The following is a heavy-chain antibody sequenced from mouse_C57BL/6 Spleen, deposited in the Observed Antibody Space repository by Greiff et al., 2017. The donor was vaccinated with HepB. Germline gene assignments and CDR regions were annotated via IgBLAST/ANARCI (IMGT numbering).Heavy chain of an antibody. J-gene: IGHJ3*01. CDR2: ISSGGSYT. CDR3: ARHGLYYGYDVRAWFAY. Sequence: DVQLVESGGDLVKPGGSLKLSCAASGFTFSSYGMSWVRQTPDKRLEWVATISSGGSYTYYPDSVKGRFTISRDNAKNALNLQMSSLKSEDTAMYYCARHGLYYGYDVRAWFAYWGQGTLVTVSA. V-gene: IGHV5-6*01. CDR1: GFTFSSYG. D-gene: IGHD2-2*01.